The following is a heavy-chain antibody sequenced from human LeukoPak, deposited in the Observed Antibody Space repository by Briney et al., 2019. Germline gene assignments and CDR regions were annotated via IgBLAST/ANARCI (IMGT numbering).Heavy chain of an antibody. CDR3: VRDRSYGAFDS. D-gene: IGHD5-18*01. J-gene: IGHJ4*02. V-gene: IGHV3-20*01. Sequence: PGGSLRLSCAASGFTFSSYAMSWVRQAPGKGLEWVSGITWNGGTTGYSDSVRGRFTISRDNAKNSLYLQMNSLRAEDTAFYRCVRDRSYGAFDSWGLGTLVTVSS. CDR2: ITWNGGTT. CDR1: GFTFSSYA.